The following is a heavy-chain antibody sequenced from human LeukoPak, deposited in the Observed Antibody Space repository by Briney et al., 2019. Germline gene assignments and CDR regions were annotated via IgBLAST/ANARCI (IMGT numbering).Heavy chain of an antibody. D-gene: IGHD1-26*01. Sequence: ASVKVSCKATGCTFSSYTMNLVRQAPGQGLEWMGRINTNTGNPTYAQDYTGRFVFSLDTSVSTTYLQISRLKAEDTAVYYCASGPSYSVSNEYFASWGQRTLVTVSS. CDR1: GCTFSSYT. CDR3: ASGPSYSVSNEYFAS. CDR2: INTNTGNP. J-gene: IGHJ4*02. V-gene: IGHV7-4-1*02.